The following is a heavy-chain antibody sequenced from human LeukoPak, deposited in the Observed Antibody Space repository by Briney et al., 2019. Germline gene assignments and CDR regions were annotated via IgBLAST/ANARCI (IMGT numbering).Heavy chain of an antibody. D-gene: IGHD6-13*01. J-gene: IGHJ4*02. CDR1: GGSISSSNW. CDR2: IYHSGST. Sequence: SGTLSLTCAVSGGSISSSNWWSWVRPPPGKGLEWIGEIYHSGSTNYNPSLKSRVTISVDKSKNQFSLKLSSVTAADTAVYYCAKSSSWYSHYADYWGQGTLVTVSS. CDR3: AKSSSWYSHYADY. V-gene: IGHV4-4*02.